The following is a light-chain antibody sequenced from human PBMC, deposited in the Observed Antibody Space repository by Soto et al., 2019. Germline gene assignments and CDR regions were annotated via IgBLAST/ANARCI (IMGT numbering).Light chain of an antibody. Sequence: QSALTQPASVSGSPGQSITISCTGTSSDVGDYNYVSWYQQHPGKAPKLIIYDVSNRPSGVSNRFSGSKSGNTASLTISGLQAEDEADYYCRSYTSSNARYVFGTGTKVTVL. V-gene: IGLV2-14*01. CDR2: DVS. J-gene: IGLJ1*01. CDR3: RSYTSSNARYV. CDR1: SSDVGDYNY.